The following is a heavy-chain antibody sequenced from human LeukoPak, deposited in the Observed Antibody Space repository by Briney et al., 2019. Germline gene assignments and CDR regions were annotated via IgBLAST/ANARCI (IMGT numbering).Heavy chain of an antibody. J-gene: IGHJ4*02. V-gene: IGHV1-2*02. CDR2: INPKNGGT. Sequence: GASVEVSCKSSGYTFSGYYMHWLRQAPGQGLECMGWINPKNGGTIYAQTFQGRVTMTGDTSISTAYMDLSRLTSDGTAVYYCAKGGMGVAAPLLDHWGQGTLVTVSS. CDR1: GYTFSGYY. D-gene: IGHD2-15*01. CDR3: AKGGMGVAAPLLDH.